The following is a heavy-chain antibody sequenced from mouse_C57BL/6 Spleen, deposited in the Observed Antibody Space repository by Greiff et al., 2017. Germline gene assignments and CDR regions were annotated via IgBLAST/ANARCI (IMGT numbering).Heavy chain of an antibody. Sequence: QVQLQQSGAELARPGASVKMSCKASGYTFTSYTMHWVKQRPGQGLEWIGYINPSSGYTKYNQKFKDKATLTADKSSSTAYMQLSSLTSEDSAVYYCARGENSQGYFDYWGQGTTLTVSS. CDR1: GYTFTSYT. CDR3: ARGENSQGYFDY. CDR2: INPSSGYT. V-gene: IGHV1-4*01. J-gene: IGHJ2*01.